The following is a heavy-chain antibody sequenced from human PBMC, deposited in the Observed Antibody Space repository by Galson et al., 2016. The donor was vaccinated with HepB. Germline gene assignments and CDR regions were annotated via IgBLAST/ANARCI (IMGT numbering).Heavy chain of an antibody. CDR3: ATAYFNGGTCPMWAAFDL. CDR1: EFTFDFNT. Sequence: SLRLSCAASEFTFDFNTYTIHWVRQAPGKGLECVSIIYNDGNAFYSTSVRGRFTTSRHTSDNIVYLKMNSLKTEDTAVYYCATAYFNGGTCPMWAAFDLWGLGTKVTVSS. V-gene: IGHV3-53*04. J-gene: IGHJ3*01. D-gene: IGHD2-15*01. CDR2: IYNDGNA.